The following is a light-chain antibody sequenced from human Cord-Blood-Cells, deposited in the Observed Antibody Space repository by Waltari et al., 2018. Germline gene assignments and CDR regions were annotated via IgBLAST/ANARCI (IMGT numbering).Light chain of an antibody. J-gene: IGKJ4*01. CDR1: QSVSSN. CDR2: GAS. V-gene: IGKV3-15*01. CDR3: QQYNNWPLT. Sequence: EIVMTQAPVTLPVSPGERAILSCRASQSVSSNLAWYQQKPGQAPRLLSYGASTRATGIPARFSGSGSGTEFTLTISSLQSEDFAVYYCQQYNNWPLTFGGGTKVEIK.